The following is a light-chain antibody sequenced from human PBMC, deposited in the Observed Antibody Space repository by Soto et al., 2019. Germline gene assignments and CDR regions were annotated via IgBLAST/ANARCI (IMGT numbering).Light chain of an antibody. CDR3: HQYNNWPPYT. Sequence: EIVMTQSPATLSVFPGERATLSCRARQSVSTNLAWYQQKPGQAPRLLIYGASARATGIPARFSASGSGTEFTLTISSLQSEDFAVYYCHQYNNWPPYTFGQGTKLEIK. J-gene: IGKJ2*01. CDR1: QSVSTN. V-gene: IGKV3-15*01. CDR2: GAS.